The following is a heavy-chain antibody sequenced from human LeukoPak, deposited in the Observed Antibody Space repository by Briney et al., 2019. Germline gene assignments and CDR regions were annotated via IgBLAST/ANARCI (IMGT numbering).Heavy chain of an antibody. CDR2: ISGSGGST. CDR1: GFTFSSYA. CDR3: AKKGYYDGSGYYMYYFDH. D-gene: IGHD3-22*01. Sequence: GGSLRLSCAASGFTFSSYAMSWVRQAPGKGLEWVSAISGSGGSTYYADSVKGRFTISRDNSKNTLYLQMNSLRAEDTAVYYCAKKGYYDGSGYYMYYFDHWGQGTLVTVSS. V-gene: IGHV3-23*01. J-gene: IGHJ4*02.